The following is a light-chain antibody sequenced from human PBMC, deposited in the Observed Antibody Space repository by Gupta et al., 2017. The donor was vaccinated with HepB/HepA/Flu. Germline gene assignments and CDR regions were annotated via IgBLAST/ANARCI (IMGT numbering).Light chain of an antibody. V-gene: IGKV2-28*01. Sequence: DIVLTQSPLSLPVTPGEPASISCRSSQSLLHSNGFTYLDWYLQKPGQSPQLLLSLGAHRAPGVPDRISGSASGTDFTLKISRVEAEDVGVYYCRQPLHTPWTFGQGTKVEIK. J-gene: IGKJ1*01. CDR2: LGA. CDR1: QSLLHSNGFTY. CDR3: RQPLHTPWT.